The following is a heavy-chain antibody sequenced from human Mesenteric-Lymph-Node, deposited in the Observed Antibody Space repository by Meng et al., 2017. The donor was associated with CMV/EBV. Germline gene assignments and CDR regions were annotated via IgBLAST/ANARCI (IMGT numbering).Heavy chain of an antibody. Sequence: SQTLSLTCAISGDSVSSNSAAWNWIRQSPSRGLEWLGRIYYRSRWYDGYAVSVRGRITISPDTSKNQFSLQLSSVTPEDTAVYYCVRDAAAASYYYGYWGQGTLVTVSS. CDR3: VRDAAAASYYYGY. V-gene: IGHV6-1*01. J-gene: IGHJ4*02. CDR2: IYYRSRWYD. D-gene: IGHD6-13*01. CDR1: GDSVSSNSAA.